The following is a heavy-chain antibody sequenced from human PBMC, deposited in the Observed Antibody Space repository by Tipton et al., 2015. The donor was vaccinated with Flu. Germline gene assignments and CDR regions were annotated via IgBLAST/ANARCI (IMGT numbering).Heavy chain of an antibody. Sequence: TLSLTCTVSGGSISSHYWSWIRQPPGKGLEWIGYIYYCGSISYNPSLKSRVTISVDTSKSQFSLKLSSVTAADTAVYYCAREWGDAFDIWGQGTMVTVSS. V-gene: IGHV4-59*11. CDR2: IYYCGSI. J-gene: IGHJ3*02. D-gene: IGHD3-16*01. CDR3: AREWGDAFDI. CDR1: GGSISSHY.